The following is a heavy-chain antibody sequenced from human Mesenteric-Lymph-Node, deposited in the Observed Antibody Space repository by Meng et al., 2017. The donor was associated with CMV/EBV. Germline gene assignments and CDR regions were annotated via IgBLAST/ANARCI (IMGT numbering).Heavy chain of an antibody. CDR2: INSDGSST. CDR1: GFTFSSYA. V-gene: IGHV3-74*01. D-gene: IGHD2-2*02. Sequence: GESLKISCAASGFTFSSYAMSWVRQAPGKGLVWVSRINSDGSSTSYADSVKGRFTISRDNAKNTLYLQMNSLRAEDTAVYYCARVYCSSTSCYRSFDYWGQGTLVTVSS. J-gene: IGHJ4*02. CDR3: ARVYCSSTSCYRSFDY.